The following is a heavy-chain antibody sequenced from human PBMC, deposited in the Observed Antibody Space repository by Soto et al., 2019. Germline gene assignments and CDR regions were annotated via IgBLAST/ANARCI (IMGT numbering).Heavy chain of an antibody. CDR3: ARGGDQTYYYMDV. V-gene: IGHV3-53*04. CDR1: GFTLSNNC. CDR2: IYTDGDT. Sequence: GGSLRLSCASSGFTLSNNCMSWVRQASGKGLEWVSLIYTDGDTYYADSVKGRFTISRHNSKNTLYLQMNSLRTEDTAVYYCARGGDQTYYYMDVWGKGTTVTVSS. D-gene: IGHD3-16*01. J-gene: IGHJ6*03.